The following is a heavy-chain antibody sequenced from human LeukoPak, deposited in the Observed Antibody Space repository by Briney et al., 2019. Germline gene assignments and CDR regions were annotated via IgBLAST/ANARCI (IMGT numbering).Heavy chain of an antibody. CDR3: ARDNAIPRATIWAHVDTPGFDYYYYGMDV. J-gene: IGHJ6*02. D-gene: IGHD5-18*01. CDR1: GYTFTSYG. CDR2: ISAYNGNT. V-gene: IGHV1-18*01. Sequence: ASVKVSCKASGYTFTSYGISWVRQAPGQGLEWMGWISAYNGNTNCAQKLQGRVTMTTDTSTITAYMELRSLRSDDTAVYYCARDNAIPRATIWAHVDTPGFDYYYYGMDVWGQGTTVTVSS.